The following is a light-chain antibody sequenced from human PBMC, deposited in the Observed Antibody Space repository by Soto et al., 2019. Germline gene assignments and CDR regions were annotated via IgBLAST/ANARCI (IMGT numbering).Light chain of an antibody. Sequence: DGQMTQSPSTLSGSVGDRFTITCRASQSISSWLAWYQQKLGRAPRLLIYDASSLESGVPSRFSGSGYGTEFTLTISSLQPDDFATYYCQQYNTYSSLTFGGGTKVDI. CDR1: QSISSW. V-gene: IGKV1-5*01. CDR2: DAS. CDR3: QQYNTYSSLT. J-gene: IGKJ4*01.